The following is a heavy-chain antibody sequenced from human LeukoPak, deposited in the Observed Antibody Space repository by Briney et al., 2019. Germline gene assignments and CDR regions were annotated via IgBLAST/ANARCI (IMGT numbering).Heavy chain of an antibody. J-gene: IGHJ4*02. CDR1: GSPFTNYW. CDR3: ASTDSSSGFYEDLDF. Sequence: GGPLQIPVRGSGSPFTNYWIGWVRRLPGKGLGGLGIIYPRECDTRYSPSLEGQATMSAEKSINTSYLQWSSLKAPHTAMYYCASTDSSSGFYEDLDFWGQGTLVTVSS. CDR2: IYPRECDT. D-gene: IGHD6-19*01. V-gene: IGHV5-51*01.